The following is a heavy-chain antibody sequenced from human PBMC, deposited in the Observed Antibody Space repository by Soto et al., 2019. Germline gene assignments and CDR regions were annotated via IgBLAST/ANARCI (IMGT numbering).Heavy chain of an antibody. D-gene: IGHD2-2*01. CDR1: GFTFDDYA. J-gene: IGHJ4*02. CDR3: AKDTQGYCSSTSCFPSFDY. Sequence: GGSLRLSCAASGFTFDDYAMHWVRQAPGKGLEWVSGVSWNSGSIGYADSVKGRFTISRDNAKNSLYLQMNSLRAEDTALYYCAKDTQGYCSSTSCFPSFDYWGQGTLVTVSS. CDR2: VSWNSGSI. V-gene: IGHV3-9*01.